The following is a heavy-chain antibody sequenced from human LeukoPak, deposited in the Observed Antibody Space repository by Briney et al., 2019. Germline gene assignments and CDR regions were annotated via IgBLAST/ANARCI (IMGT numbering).Heavy chain of an antibody. J-gene: IGHJ4*02. D-gene: IGHD3-10*01. V-gene: IGHV3-30*18. CDR3: AKDRTPDYYGSGSPDDY. Sequence: GGSLRLSCAASAFTFRSYGMHWVRQAPGRGLDWVAFISYDGYNKYSADSVKGRFSISRDNSKSTLYLQMNSLRAEDTAVYYCAKDRTPDYYGSGSPDDYWGQGTLVTVSS. CDR2: ISYDGYNK. CDR1: AFTFRSYG.